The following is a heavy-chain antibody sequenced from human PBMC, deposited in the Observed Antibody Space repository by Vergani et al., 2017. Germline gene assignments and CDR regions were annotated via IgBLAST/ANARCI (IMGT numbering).Heavy chain of an antibody. V-gene: IGHV3-48*03. D-gene: IGHD6-13*01. J-gene: IGHJ5*02. CDR2: ISSSGSTI. CDR3: ARESNSWYFSWFDP. CDR1: GFTFSSYE. Sequence: EVQLVESGGGLVQPGGSLRLSCAASGFTFSSYEMNWVRQAPGKGLEWVSYISSSGSTIYYADSVKCRFTISRDNAKNSLYLQMNSLRAEDTAVYYCARESNSWYFSWFDPWGQGTLVTVSS.